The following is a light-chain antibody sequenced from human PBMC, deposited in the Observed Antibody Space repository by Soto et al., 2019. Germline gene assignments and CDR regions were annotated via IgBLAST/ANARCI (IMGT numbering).Light chain of an antibody. CDR3: QHYNSYSEA. Sequence: DIQMTQSTSTLSGSVGDRVTITCRASQTISSWLAWYQQKPGKAPKLLIYKASTLKSGVPSRFSGSGSGTEFTLTISSLQPDDFATYYSQHYNSYSEAFGQGTKVELK. CDR1: QTISSW. V-gene: IGKV1-5*03. J-gene: IGKJ1*01. CDR2: KAS.